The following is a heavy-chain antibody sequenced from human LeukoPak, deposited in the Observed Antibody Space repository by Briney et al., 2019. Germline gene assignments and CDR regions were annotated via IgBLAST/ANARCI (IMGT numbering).Heavy chain of an antibody. J-gene: IGHJ4*02. V-gene: IGHV1-69*13. CDR3: ASTTYYYGSGSSHNLDY. Sequence: SVKVSCKASGGTFSSYAISWVRQAPGQGLEWMGGIIPIFGTANYAQKFQGRVTITADESTSTAYMELSSLRSEDTAVYYCASTTYYYGSGSSHNLDYWGQGTLVNVSS. D-gene: IGHD3-10*01. CDR1: GGTFSSYA. CDR2: IIPIFGTA.